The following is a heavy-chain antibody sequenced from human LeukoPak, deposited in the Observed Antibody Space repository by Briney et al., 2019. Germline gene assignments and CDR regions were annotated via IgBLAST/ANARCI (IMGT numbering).Heavy chain of an antibody. CDR3: AKGRRYYDSSGYYPY. J-gene: IGHJ4*02. CDR2: ISWDGGST. D-gene: IGHD3-22*01. V-gene: IGHV3-43*01. CDR1: GFTFDDYT. Sequence: GGSLRLSCAASGFTFDDYTMHWVRQAPGKGLEWVSLISWDGGSTYYADSVKGRFTISRDNSKNSLYLQMNSLRTEDTALYYCAKGRRYYDSSGYYPYWGQGTLVTVSS.